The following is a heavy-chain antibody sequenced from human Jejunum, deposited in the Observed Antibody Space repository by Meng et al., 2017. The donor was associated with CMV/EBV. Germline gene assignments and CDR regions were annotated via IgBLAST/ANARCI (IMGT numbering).Heavy chain of an antibody. CDR3: ARDGRFGVKRYGVDV. J-gene: IGHJ6*02. CDR1: IGSIGNYY. Sequence: SIGSIGNYYWSWIRQPPGKGLEWIGYIYYSGITNYNPSLASRVTISVDTSKNQFSLKMSSVTAADTAVYYCARDGRFGVKRYGVDVWGQGTMVTVSS. V-gene: IGHV4-59*13. CDR2: IYYSGIT. D-gene: IGHD3-3*01.